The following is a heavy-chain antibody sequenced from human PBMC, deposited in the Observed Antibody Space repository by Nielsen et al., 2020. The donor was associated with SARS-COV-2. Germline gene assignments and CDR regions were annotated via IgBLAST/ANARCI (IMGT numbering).Heavy chain of an antibody. CDR2: IFYRGRP. CDR1: GGSISSNDYY. J-gene: IGHJ6*02. V-gene: IGHV4-30-4*01. CDR3: VRDHVQLRFGVSGSNSYYSGLDV. D-gene: IGHD3-10*01. Sequence: SETLSLTCTVSGGSISSNDYYWNWIRQPPGKGLEWIGHIFYRGRPYYRPSLKSRLSISMDTSKNQFSLRLTTVTAADTAVYYCVRDHVQLRFGVSGSNSYYSGLDVWGQGTTVTVSS.